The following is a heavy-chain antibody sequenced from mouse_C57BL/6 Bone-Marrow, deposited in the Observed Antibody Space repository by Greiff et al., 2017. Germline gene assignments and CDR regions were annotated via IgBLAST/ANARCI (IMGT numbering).Heavy chain of an antibody. J-gene: IGHJ3*01. CDR3: ARDYCCGSSPFAY. D-gene: IGHD1-1*01. CDR2: FSSGSSTI. Sequence: EVQRVESGGGLVKPGGSLKLSCAASGFTFSDYGMHWVRQAPEKGLEWVAYFSSGSSTIYFADTVQGRFTISRDNAKNTLFLQMTSRMSEDTAMYYCARDYCCGSSPFAYWGQGTLVTVSA. CDR1: GFTFSDYG. V-gene: IGHV5-17*01.